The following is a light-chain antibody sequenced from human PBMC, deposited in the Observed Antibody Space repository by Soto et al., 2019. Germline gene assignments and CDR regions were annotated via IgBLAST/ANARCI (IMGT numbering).Light chain of an antibody. V-gene: IGLV2-23*03. CDR3: CSYAGSSTFGV. J-gene: IGLJ2*01. CDR2: EGS. CDR1: SRNVGSYNL. Sequence: QSALTQPASVSGSPGQSITISCTGTSRNVGSYNLVSWYQHHPGKAPKLMIYEGSKRPSGVSDRFSGSKSGNTASLTISGLQAEDEADYYCCSYAGSSTFGVFGGGTKLTVL.